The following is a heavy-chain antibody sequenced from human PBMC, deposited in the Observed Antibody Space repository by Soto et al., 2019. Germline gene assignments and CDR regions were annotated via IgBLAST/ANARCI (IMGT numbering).Heavy chain of an antibody. CDR3: ARGVTSFWSGGHAFDI. V-gene: IGHV3-48*01. D-gene: IGHD3-3*01. Sequence: GGSLRLSCAASGFTFSSYSMNWVRQAPGKGLEWVSYISSSSSTIYYADSVKGRFTISRDNAKNSLYLQMNSLRAEDTAVYYCARGVTSFWSGGHAFDIWGQGTMVTVSS. CDR1: GFTFSSYS. CDR2: ISSSSSTI. J-gene: IGHJ3*02.